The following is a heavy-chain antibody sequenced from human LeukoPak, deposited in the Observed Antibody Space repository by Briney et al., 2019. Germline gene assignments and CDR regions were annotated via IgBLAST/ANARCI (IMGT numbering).Heavy chain of an antibody. J-gene: IGHJ5*02. CDR2: MSNDGSDR. V-gene: IGHV3-30-3*01. D-gene: IGHD3-9*01. Sequence: GRSLRLSCAASGFTFKTYTMHWVRQAPGKGPEWVAVMSNDGSDRYYADSVKGRFTISRDNSKNTLCLQMNSLRAEDSAVYYCARDNYKGEPGDILTWHWFDPWGQGTLVTVSS. CDR3: ARDNYKGEPGDILTWHWFDP. CDR1: GFTFKTYT.